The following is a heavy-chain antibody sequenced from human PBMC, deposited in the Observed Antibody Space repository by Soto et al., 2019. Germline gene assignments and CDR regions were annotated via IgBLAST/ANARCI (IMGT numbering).Heavy chain of an antibody. Sequence: GGSQRLSCAASGFNFSSYAMSWVRQAPGKGLKRVTAISGSGGSTYYADSVKGRFTISRDNSKNTLYLQMNSLRAEDTAVYYCAKHGPTVTTPATFDPWGQGTLVTVSS. CDR2: ISGSGGST. D-gene: IGHD4-4*01. J-gene: IGHJ5*02. V-gene: IGHV3-23*01. CDR1: GFNFSSYA. CDR3: AKHGPTVTTPATFDP.